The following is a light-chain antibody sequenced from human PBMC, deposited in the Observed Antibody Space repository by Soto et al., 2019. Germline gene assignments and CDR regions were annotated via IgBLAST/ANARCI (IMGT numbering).Light chain of an antibody. CDR3: QHYNNWPRT. CDR1: QSVSSN. Sequence: EIVMTQSPATLSVSPGERATLSCRASQSVSSNLAWYQQKPGQAPRLLIYGASTRAAGIPARVSGSGSGTEFTLTISTLQCEDFAVYYCQHYNNWPRTFGQGTKVEIK. CDR2: GAS. J-gene: IGKJ1*01. V-gene: IGKV3-15*01.